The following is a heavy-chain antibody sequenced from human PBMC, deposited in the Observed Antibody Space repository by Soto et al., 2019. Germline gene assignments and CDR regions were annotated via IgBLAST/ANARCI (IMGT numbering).Heavy chain of an antibody. CDR2: ISSSTSTI. Sequence: GGSLRLSCAASGFTFSSYSMNWVRQAPGKGLEWVSYISSSTSTIYYADSVKGRFTISRDNAKNSLYLQMNSLRAEDTAVYYCARDLAGDYVYYWGQGTLVTVSS. CDR1: GFTFSSYS. J-gene: IGHJ4*02. CDR3: ARDLAGDYVYY. V-gene: IGHV3-48*01. D-gene: IGHD4-17*01.